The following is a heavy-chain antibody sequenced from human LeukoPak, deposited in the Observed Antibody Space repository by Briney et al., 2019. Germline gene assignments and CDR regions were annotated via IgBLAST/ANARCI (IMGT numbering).Heavy chain of an antibody. J-gene: IGHJ3*02. D-gene: IGHD3-22*01. CDR1: GGSISSSSYY. CDR3: ARDYTMTHAFDI. V-gene: IGHV4-61*01. CDR2: IYYTGST. Sequence: KPSETLSLTCTVSGGSISSSSYYWGWIRQPPGKGLEWIGYIYYTGSTNYNPSLKSRVTISVDTSKNQFSLKLSSVTAADTGVYYCARDYTMTHAFDIWGQGTLVTVSS.